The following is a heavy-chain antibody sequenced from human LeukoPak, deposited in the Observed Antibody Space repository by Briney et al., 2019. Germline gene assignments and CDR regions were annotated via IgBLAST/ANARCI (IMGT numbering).Heavy chain of an antibody. CDR3: AREPRRYYYYYGMDV. J-gene: IGHJ6*02. CDR1: GGFFSGYY. V-gene: IGHV4-34*01. CDR2: INHSGST. Sequence: SETLSLTCAVYGGFFSGYYWSWIRQPPGKGLEWIGEINHSGSTNYNPSLKSRVTISVDTSKNQFSLKLSSVTAADTAVYYCAREPRRYYYYYGMDVWGQGTTVTVSS.